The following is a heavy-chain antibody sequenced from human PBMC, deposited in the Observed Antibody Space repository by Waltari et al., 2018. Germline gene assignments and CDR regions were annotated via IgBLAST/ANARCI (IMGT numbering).Heavy chain of an antibody. CDR3: ARPVRISGNYGLDV. CDR2: MTGTSRTK. Sequence: EIQLVQSGGGLVQPGGSLRLSCAASGFNIDDYSLNWVRQAPGKGLGGGSYMTGTSRTKFYADSVRGRFTISRDNAKNSLYLQMNSLRADDTAVYFCARPVRISGNYGLDVWGQGTTVIVSS. V-gene: IGHV3-48*01. J-gene: IGHJ6*02. CDR1: GFNIDDYS.